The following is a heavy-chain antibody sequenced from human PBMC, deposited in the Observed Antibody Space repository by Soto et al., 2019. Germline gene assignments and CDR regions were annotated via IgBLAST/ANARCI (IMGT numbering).Heavy chain of an antibody. CDR1: GFALTTYG. J-gene: IGHJ6*02. V-gene: IGHV3-33*01. CDR2: MWDGGENR. D-gene: IGHD3-3*02. Sequence: QVQLVESGGGVVQPGRSLKLSCAASGFALTTYGMHWVRQAPGKGLEWVAVMWDGGENRYYARSVKGRFTISRDESQNTLYLQMNSLKSEDTAVYYCARDLKLADLWVYAMDLWGHGTTVTVSS. CDR3: ARDLKLADLWVYAMDL.